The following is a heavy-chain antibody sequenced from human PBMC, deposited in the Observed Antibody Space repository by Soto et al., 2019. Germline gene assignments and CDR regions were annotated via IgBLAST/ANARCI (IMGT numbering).Heavy chain of an antibody. J-gene: IGHJ5*02. D-gene: IGHD3-10*01. CDR2: INADNGDT. Sequence: GASVKVSCKASGYTFRSYGIQWVRQAPGQSLEWMGWINADNGDTKYSQNFQDRVTITRDTSANTVYMELSSLTTEDTAVYYCARVGLKYLRWFDPWGQGSLGTVSS. V-gene: IGHV1-3*01. CDR3: ARVGLKYLRWFDP. CDR1: GYTFRSYG.